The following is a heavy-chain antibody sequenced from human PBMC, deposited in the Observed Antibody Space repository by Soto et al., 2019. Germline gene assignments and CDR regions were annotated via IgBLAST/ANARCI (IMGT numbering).Heavy chain of an antibody. CDR3: AARMYYYDSIGSTRPFDY. CDR2: IVVGSGNT. J-gene: IGHJ4*02. Sequence: QMQLVQSGPEVKKPGTSVKVSCKASGFTFTSSAVQWVRQARGQRLEWIGWIVVGSGNTNYERKIQERVTITRHMSTSTAYMEQSSLNSEETAVYYWAARMYYYDSIGSTRPFDYWGQGTLVTVSS. CDR1: GFTFTSSA. V-gene: IGHV1-58*01. D-gene: IGHD3-22*01.